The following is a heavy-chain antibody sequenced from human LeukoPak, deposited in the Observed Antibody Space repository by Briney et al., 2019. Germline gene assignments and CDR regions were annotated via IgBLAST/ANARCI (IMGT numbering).Heavy chain of an antibody. CDR1: GFPFSSPW. CDR3: ARTIFGVTHGFDI. Sequence: GGSLRLSCIASGFPFSSPWMSWVRQAPGKGLEWVSVISDNGGSTYYADSVKGRFTISRDNSKNTLYLQMNSLRAEDTAVYYCARTIFGVTHGFDIWGQGTMVTVSS. D-gene: IGHD3-3*01. J-gene: IGHJ3*02. CDR2: ISDNGGST. V-gene: IGHV3-23*01.